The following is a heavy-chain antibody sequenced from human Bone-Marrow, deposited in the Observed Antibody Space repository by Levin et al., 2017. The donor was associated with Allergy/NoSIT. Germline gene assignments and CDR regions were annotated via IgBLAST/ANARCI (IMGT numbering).Heavy chain of an antibody. V-gene: IGHV3-30-3*01. Sequence: LSLTCGASGFPFTSYAFHWVRQAPGKGLEWVAIVSYDGTERYYADSVKGRFIISRDNSNNTVYLEMGRLRPEDTAVYFCTRGGSFLTQNPDYWGQGTLVTVSS. CDR2: VSYDGTER. J-gene: IGHJ4*02. CDR3: TRGGSFLTQNPDY. CDR1: GFPFTSYA. D-gene: IGHD3-3*02.